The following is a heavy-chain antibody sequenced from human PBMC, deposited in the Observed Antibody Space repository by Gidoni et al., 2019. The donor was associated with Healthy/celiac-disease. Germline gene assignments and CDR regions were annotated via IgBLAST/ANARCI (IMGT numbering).Heavy chain of an antibody. CDR3: AKGRSSWPDY. Sequence: QVQLVESGGGVVQPGRSLRLPCAAAGFTFSSSGMHWGRQAPGKGLEWVAVISYDGSNKYYADSVKGRFTISRDNSKNTLYLQMNSLRAEDTAVYYCAKGRSSWPDYWGQGTLVTVSS. D-gene: IGHD6-13*01. V-gene: IGHV3-30*18. CDR1: GFTFSSSG. J-gene: IGHJ4*02. CDR2: ISYDGSNK.